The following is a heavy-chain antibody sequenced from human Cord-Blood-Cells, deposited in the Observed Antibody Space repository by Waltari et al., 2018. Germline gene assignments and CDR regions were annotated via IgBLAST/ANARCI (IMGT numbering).Heavy chain of an antibody. Sequence: QLQLQESGPGLVKPSETLSLTCTVSGGSISSSSYYWGWIRQPPGKGLEGIGSIYYSGSTYYNPSLKSRVTISVDTSKNQFSLKLSSVTAADTAVYYCASWWSYYAFDIWGQGTMVTVSS. J-gene: IGHJ3*02. CDR3: ASWWSYYAFDI. V-gene: IGHV4-39*01. D-gene: IGHD1-26*01. CDR2: IYYSGST. CDR1: GGSISSSSYY.